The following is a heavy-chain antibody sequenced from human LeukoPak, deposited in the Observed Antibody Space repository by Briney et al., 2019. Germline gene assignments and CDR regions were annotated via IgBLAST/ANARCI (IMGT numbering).Heavy chain of an antibody. CDR3: ARGGNTAMVSGDY. CDR1: GFTFSSYS. CDR2: ISSSSSYI. D-gene: IGHD5-18*01. V-gene: IGHV3-21*01. Sequence: GGSLRLSCAASGFTFSSYSMNWVRQAPGKGLEWVSSISSSSSYIYYADSVKGRFTISRDNAKNSLYLQMISLRAEDTAVYYCARGGNTAMVSGDYWGQGTLVTVSS. J-gene: IGHJ4*02.